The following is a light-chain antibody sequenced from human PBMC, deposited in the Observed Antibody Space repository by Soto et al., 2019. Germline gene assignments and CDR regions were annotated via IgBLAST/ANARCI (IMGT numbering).Light chain of an antibody. CDR2: GNS. J-gene: IGLJ2*01. CDR3: QSYDSSLSGYVV. CDR1: SSNIRAGYD. V-gene: IGLV1-40*01. Sequence: QAVATQPPSVSGAPGQRVTISCTGSSSNIRAGYDVHWYQQLPGTAPKLLIYGNSNRPSGVPDRFSGSKSGTSASLAITGLQAEDEADYYCQSYDSSLSGYVVFGGGTKVTVL.